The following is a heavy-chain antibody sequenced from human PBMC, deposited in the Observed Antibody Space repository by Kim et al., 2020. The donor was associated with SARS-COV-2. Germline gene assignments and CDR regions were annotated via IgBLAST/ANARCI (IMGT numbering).Heavy chain of an antibody. Sequence: SGPTLVNPTQTLTLTCTFSGFSLSTSGMCVSWIRQPPGKALEWLALIDWDDDKYYSTSLKTRLTISKDTSKNQVVLTMTNMDPVDTATYYCARIRLAYYYDSSGYYDYWGQGTLVTVSS. CDR2: IDWDDDK. CDR1: GFSLSTSGMC. V-gene: IGHV2-70*01. J-gene: IGHJ4*02. CDR3: ARIRLAYYYDSSGYYDY. D-gene: IGHD3-22*01.